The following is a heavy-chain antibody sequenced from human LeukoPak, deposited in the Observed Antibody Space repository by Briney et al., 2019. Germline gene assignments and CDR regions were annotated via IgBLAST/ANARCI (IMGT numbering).Heavy chain of an antibody. J-gene: IGHJ6*02. CDR1: GGFFSGYY. D-gene: IGHD2-2*01. Sequence: PSETLSLTCAVYGGFFSGYYWSWIRQPPGKGLEWIGEINHSGSTNYNPSLKSRVTISVDTSKNQFSLKLSSVTAADTAVYYCARGGHIVVVPAAVAQSDYYYGMDVWGQGTTVTVSS. CDR2: INHSGST. CDR3: ARGGHIVVVPAAVAQSDYYYGMDV. V-gene: IGHV4-34*01.